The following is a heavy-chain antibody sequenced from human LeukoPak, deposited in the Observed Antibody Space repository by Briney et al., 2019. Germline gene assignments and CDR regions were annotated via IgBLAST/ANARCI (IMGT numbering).Heavy chain of an antibody. D-gene: IGHD3-22*01. V-gene: IGHV3-23*01. CDR3: AKRGVVIRVILVGFHKEAYYFDS. J-gene: IGHJ4*02. CDR2: ISGSGGGT. CDR1: GITLSNYG. Sequence: GGSLRLSCAVAGITLSNYGMSWVRQAPGKGLEWVAGISGSGGGTNYADSVKGRFTISRDNPRNTLYLQMISLRAEDTAVYFCAKRGVVIRVILVGFHKEAYYFDSWGQGALVTVSS.